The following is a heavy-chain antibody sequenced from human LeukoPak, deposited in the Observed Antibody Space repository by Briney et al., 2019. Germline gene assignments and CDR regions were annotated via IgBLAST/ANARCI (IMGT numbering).Heavy chain of an antibody. V-gene: IGHV1-2*02. CDR3: ARLRDVDY. CDR2: INPNSGDT. Sequence: ASVNVSCTASGYTFTGYHIHWVRQAPGQGLEWMGWINPNSGDTNYAQKFQGRVTMTRDTSITTAYMELSRLTSDDTAVYFCARLRDVDYWGQGTLVTVSS. J-gene: IGHJ4*02. CDR1: GYTFTGYH. D-gene: IGHD5-12*01.